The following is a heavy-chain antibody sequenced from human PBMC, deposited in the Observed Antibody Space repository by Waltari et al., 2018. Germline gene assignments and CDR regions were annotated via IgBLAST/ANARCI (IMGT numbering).Heavy chain of an antibody. Sequence: QLQLQESGPGLVKPSETLSLTCSVSGGSISSSSNYWGWIRQPPGKGLEWIGRIHYSGRTYYNPSLKRGVTISVDTAKNQFSLKLSSVTAADTAVYYCARDFDYWGQGTLVTVSS. CDR2: IHYSGRT. V-gene: IGHV4-39*07. CDR1: GGSISSSSNY. CDR3: ARDFDY. J-gene: IGHJ4*02.